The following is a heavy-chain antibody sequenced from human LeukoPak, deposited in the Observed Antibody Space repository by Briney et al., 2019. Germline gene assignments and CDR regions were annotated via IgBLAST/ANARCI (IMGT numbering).Heavy chain of an antibody. CDR1: GGSISSSSYY. Sequence: PSENLSLTCTVSGGSISSSSYYWGWIRQPPGKGLEWIGSIYYSGSTYYNPSLKSRVTISVDTSKNQFSLKLSSVTAADTAVYYCARHGEDRAAAERPDWFDPWGQGTLVTVSS. D-gene: IGHD6-13*01. V-gene: IGHV4-39*01. CDR2: IYYSGST. CDR3: ARHGEDRAAAERPDWFDP. J-gene: IGHJ5*02.